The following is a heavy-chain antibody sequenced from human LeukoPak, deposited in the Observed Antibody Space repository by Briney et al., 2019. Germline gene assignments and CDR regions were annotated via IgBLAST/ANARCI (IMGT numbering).Heavy chain of an antibody. CDR2: ISVSGGYT. Sequence: GGSLQLSCAASGFTLSSYARGWVRQAPGKGLEWVSGISVSGGYTYYADSVRGRFTISRDNSKNTLYLRMNSLRAQDTAVYYCAKGFDYTYRTIDYWGQGTLVTVSS. V-gene: IGHV3-23*01. CDR1: GFTLSSYA. J-gene: IGHJ4*02. D-gene: IGHD3-16*01. CDR3: AKGFDYTYRTIDY.